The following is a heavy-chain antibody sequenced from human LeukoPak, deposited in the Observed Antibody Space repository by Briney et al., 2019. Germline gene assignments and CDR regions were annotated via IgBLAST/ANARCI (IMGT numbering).Heavy chain of an antibody. Sequence: GSSVKVSCKASGGTFSSYAISWVRQAPGQGLEWMGGIIPIFGTANYAQKFQGRVTITADKSTSTAYMELSSLRSEDTAVYYCARDPDYYYDSSGYYRPHYWGQGTLVTVSS. V-gene: IGHV1-69*06. CDR2: IIPIFGTA. CDR1: GGTFSSYA. D-gene: IGHD3-22*01. CDR3: ARDPDYYYDSSGYYRPHY. J-gene: IGHJ4*02.